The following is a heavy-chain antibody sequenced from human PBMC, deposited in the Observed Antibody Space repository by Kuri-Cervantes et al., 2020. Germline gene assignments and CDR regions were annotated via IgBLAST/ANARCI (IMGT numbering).Heavy chain of an antibody. CDR2: ISSSDSTR. V-gene: IGHV3-48*03. CDR3: ARDDGSSPDY. J-gene: IGHJ4*02. Sequence: GESLKISCAASGFTFSSYEMNWVRQAPGKGLEWISYISSSDSTRYYADSVRGRFTISRDSAKNSLYLQMNSLRAEDTAVYYCARDDGSSPDYWGQGTLVTVSS. D-gene: IGHD6-13*01. CDR1: GFTFSSYE.